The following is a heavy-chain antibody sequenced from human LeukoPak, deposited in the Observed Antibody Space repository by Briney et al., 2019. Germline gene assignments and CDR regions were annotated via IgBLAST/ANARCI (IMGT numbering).Heavy chain of an antibody. CDR1: GVTFSSYA. V-gene: IGHV3-23*01. D-gene: IGHD4-23*01. CDR3: SKAPTTVVPYYFDY. CDR2: ISGSGGST. J-gene: IGHJ4*02. Sequence: GGSLRLSCAASGVTFSSYAMSWVRQAPGKGLEWVSAISGSGGSTYYADSVKGRFTISRDNSKNTLYLQMNSLRAEDTAVHYCSKAPTTVVPYYFDYWGQGTLVTVSS.